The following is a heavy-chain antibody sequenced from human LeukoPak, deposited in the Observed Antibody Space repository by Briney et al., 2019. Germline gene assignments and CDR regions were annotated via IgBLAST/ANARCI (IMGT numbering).Heavy chain of an antibody. Sequence: PSETLSLTCTVSSGSMSSYFWSWIRQSPGKGLEWIGYIYYSGSTDYNPSLKSRVTISVDTSKNQFSLKLNSVTAADTAVYYCARGPSWFQFWGQGTLVTVSS. CDR3: ARGPSWFQF. CDR2: IYYSGST. J-gene: IGHJ5*01. CDR1: SGSMSSYF. V-gene: IGHV4-59*12.